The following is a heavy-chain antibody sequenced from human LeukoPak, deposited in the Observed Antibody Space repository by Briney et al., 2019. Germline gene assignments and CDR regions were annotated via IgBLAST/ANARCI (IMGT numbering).Heavy chain of an antibody. J-gene: IGHJ5*02. CDR1: GYTFTGYY. Sequence: ASVKVSCKASGYTFTGYYMHWVRQAPGQGLEWMGWMNPKSGDTGYSQKFQGRVFITRDTSINTAYMELSSLGSDDTAVYYCARAVYCSGGSCSSFDPWGQGTLVTVSS. D-gene: IGHD2-15*01. V-gene: IGHV1-8*03. CDR3: ARAVYCSGGSCSSFDP. CDR2: MNPKSGDT.